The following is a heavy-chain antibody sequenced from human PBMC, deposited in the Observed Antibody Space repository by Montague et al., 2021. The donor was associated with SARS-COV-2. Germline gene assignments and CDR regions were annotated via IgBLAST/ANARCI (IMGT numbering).Heavy chain of an antibody. CDR3: AHSSGVDWLPRSRFDS. J-gene: IGHJ5*01. Sequence: PALMKPTQTLTLTCTFSGFSLSTIGVGVGWIRQPPGKALEWLALIYWDXDKRYSPFLRSRLTVTKDTSKNQVVLTMTNMDPVDTATYFCAHSSGVDWLPRSRFDSWGQGTLVTVSS. V-gene: IGHV2-5*02. CDR2: IYWDXDK. D-gene: IGHD3-9*01. CDR1: GFSLSTIGVG.